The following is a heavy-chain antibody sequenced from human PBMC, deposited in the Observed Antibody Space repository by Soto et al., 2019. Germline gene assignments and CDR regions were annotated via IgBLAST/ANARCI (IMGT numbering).Heavy chain of an antibody. J-gene: IGHJ6*02. Sequence: EVQLLESGGGLVQPGGSLRLSCETSGFSFNSYAMTWVRQAPGMGLEWVAVINYNSRATFHAQYVKGRFTISRDNSRNTVFPQMDSLRAEDTAVYYCVKQRGSGKTYYYNMDVWCLGTTVIVSS. D-gene: IGHD3-10*01. V-gene: IGHV3-23*01. CDR2: INYNSRAT. CDR3: VKQRGSGKTYYYNMDV. CDR1: GFSFNSYA.